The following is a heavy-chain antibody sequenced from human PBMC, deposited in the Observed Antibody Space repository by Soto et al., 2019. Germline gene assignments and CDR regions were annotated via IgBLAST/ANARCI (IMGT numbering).Heavy chain of an antibody. CDR1: GFTFSNAW. CDR2: IKSKTDGGTT. J-gene: IGHJ4*02. D-gene: IGHD3-9*01. CDR3: TTDFDSPVDFDY. Sequence: EVQLVESGGGLVKPGGSLRLSCAASGFTFSNAWMSWVRQAPGKGLEWVGRIKSKTDGGTTDYAAPVKGRFTISRDHSKNTLYLQMNSLKTEDTAVYYCTTDFDSPVDFDYWGQGTLVTVSS. V-gene: IGHV3-15*01.